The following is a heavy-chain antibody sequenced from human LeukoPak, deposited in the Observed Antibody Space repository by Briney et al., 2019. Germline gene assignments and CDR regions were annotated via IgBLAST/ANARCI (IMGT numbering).Heavy chain of an antibody. Sequence: ASVKVSCKASGGTFSSYAISWVRQAPGQGLEWMGRIIPILGIANYAQKFQGRVTITADKSTSTAYMELSSLRSEDTAVYYCATPYCGGDCAPFFDYWGQGTLVTVSS. V-gene: IGHV1-69*04. CDR1: GGTFSSYA. J-gene: IGHJ4*02. CDR3: ATPYCGGDCAPFFDY. CDR2: IIPILGIA. D-gene: IGHD2-21*02.